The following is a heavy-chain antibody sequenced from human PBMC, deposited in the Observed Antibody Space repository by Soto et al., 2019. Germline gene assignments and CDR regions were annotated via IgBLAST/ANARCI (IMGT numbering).Heavy chain of an antibody. Sequence: QVQLVESGGGVVQPGRSLRLSCAASGFTFSSYAMHWVRQAPGKGLDWVAVISYDGSNKYYADSVKGRFTISRDNAKNTLYLQMNSLRAEDTAVYYCARDRPNDYYDSSGIMDYWGQGTLVTVSS. CDR3: ARDRPNDYYDSSGIMDY. V-gene: IGHV3-30-3*01. J-gene: IGHJ4*02. CDR1: GFTFSSYA. CDR2: ISYDGSNK. D-gene: IGHD3-22*01.